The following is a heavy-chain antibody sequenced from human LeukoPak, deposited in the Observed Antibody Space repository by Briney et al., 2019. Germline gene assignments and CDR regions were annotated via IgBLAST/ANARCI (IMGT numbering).Heavy chain of an antibody. CDR3: ARLKGRVVPTSLDP. Sequence: GGCLRLSCAASGFTFSDYYMSWIRQAPGKGLEWVSYISSSGSTIYYADSVRGRFTISRDNAKNSLYLQMNSLSAEDTAVYYCARLKGRVVPTSLDPWGQGTLVTVSS. CDR1: GFTFSDYY. CDR2: ISSSGSTI. D-gene: IGHD2-2*01. V-gene: IGHV3-11*01. J-gene: IGHJ5*02.